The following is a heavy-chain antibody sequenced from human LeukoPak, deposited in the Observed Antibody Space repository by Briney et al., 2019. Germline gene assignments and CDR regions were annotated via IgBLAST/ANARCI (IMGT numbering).Heavy chain of an antibody. Sequence: GGSLRLSCAASGFTFGNYGMHWVRQAPGKGLEWVAFIRYEGSNKHYGDSVQGRFTISRDNSKNTVFLQMTSVRAEDTAVYHCTKNYFTYNGNAGPLDIWGQGTMVTVSS. D-gene: IGHD1-7*01. V-gene: IGHV3-30*02. J-gene: IGHJ3*02. CDR3: TKNYFTYNGNAGPLDI. CDR2: IRYEGSNK. CDR1: GFTFGNYG.